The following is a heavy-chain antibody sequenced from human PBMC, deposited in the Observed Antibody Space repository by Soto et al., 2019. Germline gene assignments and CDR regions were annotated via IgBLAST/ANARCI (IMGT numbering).Heavy chain of an antibody. CDR3: ARPAYCGGDCYYYFDH. CDR2: VNAKSGGT. V-gene: IGHV1-2*02. J-gene: IGHJ4*01. D-gene: IGHD2-21*02. CDR1: RYTFTDYY. Sequence: ASVKVSCKTSRYTFTDYYMHWLGQAPGQGLEWLGWVNAKSGGTVYAQKVQGRVTMTRDTSISTAYMKLSGLTSDDTAVYYCARPAYCGGDCYYYFDHWGQ.